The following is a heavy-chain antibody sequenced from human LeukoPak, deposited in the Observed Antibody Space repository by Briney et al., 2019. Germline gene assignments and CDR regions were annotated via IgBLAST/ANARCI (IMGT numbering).Heavy chain of an antibody. Sequence: GASVKVSCKASGYTFTGYYMHWVRQAPGQGLEWVAWMNPNSGGTVYAQKFQGRVTLARDTSIGTAYMELNSLRSEDTAVYYCARGAIFGVTTGGYGMDVWGQGTTVTVSS. CDR3: ARGAIFGVTTGGYGMDV. CDR1: GYTFTGYY. J-gene: IGHJ6*02. CDR2: MNPNSGGT. V-gene: IGHV1-2*02. D-gene: IGHD3-3*01.